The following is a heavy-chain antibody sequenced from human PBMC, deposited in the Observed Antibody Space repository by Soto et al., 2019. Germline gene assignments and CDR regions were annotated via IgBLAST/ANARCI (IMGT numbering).Heavy chain of an antibody. V-gene: IGHV1-69*02. CDR1: GGTFRSYT. CDR3: ARTYGDYVIIFHY. J-gene: IGHJ4*02. CDR2: IIPILGIA. Sequence: QVQLVQSGAEVKKPGSSVKVSCKASGGTFRSYTISWVRQAPGPGLEWMGRIIPILGIANYAQKFQGRVTITADKSTSTAYMELSSLRSEDTAVYYCARTYGDYVIIFHYWGQGTLVTVSS. D-gene: IGHD4-17*01.